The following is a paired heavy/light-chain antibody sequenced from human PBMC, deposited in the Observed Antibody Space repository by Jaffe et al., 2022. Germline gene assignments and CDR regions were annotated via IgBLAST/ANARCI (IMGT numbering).Light chain of an antibody. J-gene: IGLJ3*02. Sequence: SYVLTQPPSVSVAPGKTARITCGGNNIGSKSVHWYQQKPGQAPVLVIYYDSDRPSGIPERFSGSNSGNTATLTISRVEAGDEADYYCQVWDSSSDHLFGGGTKLTVL. CDR3: QVWDSSSDHL. CDR1: NIGSKS. CDR2: YDS. V-gene: IGLV3-21*04.
Heavy chain of an antibody. CDR1: GYSFTSYW. D-gene: IGHD2-2*01. CDR3: VRQVGYCSSTSCYGGNFDY. J-gene: IGHJ4*02. Sequence: EVQLVQSGAEVKKPGESLKISCKGSGYSFTSYWIGWVRQMPGKGLEWMGIIYPGDSDTRYSPSFQGQVTISADKSISTAYLQWSSLKASDTAMYYCVRQVGYCSSTSCYGGNFDYWGQGTLVTVSS. CDR2: IYPGDSDT. V-gene: IGHV5-51*01.